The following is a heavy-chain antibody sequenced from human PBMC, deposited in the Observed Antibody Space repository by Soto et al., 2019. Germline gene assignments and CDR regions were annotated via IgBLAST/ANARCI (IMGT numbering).Heavy chain of an antibody. Sequence: SETLSLTCTVSGYSISSGSYWAWIRQPPGKGPEWIASIYHGGTTFYNPSLKSRITISVDTSNNQFSLRLTSVTAADTAVYYCARGPMFRTTKLGNTYYYYGVNIWGQGTTVTVSS. J-gene: IGHJ6*02. V-gene: IGHV4-38-2*02. CDR3: ARGPMFRTTKLGNTYYYYGVNI. CDR1: GYSISSGSY. CDR2: IYHGGTT. D-gene: IGHD1-1*01.